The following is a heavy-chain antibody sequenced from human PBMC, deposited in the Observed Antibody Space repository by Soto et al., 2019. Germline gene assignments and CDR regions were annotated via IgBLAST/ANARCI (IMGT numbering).Heavy chain of an antibody. CDR2: INHSGST. D-gene: IGHD3-10*01. CDR3: ERDPVIIGPNYYYYYGMDV. J-gene: IGHJ6*02. Sequence: SETLSLTCAVYGGSFSGYYWSWIRQPPGKGLEWIGEINHSGSTNYNPSLKSRVTMTRDTSTSTVYMELSSLRSEDTAVYYCERDPVIIGPNYYYYYGMDVWGQGTTVTVSS. V-gene: IGHV4-34*10. CDR1: GGSFSGYY.